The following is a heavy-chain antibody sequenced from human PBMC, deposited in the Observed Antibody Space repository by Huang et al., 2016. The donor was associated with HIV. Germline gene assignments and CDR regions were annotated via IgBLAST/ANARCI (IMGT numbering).Heavy chain of an antibody. CDR1: GFSFITYG. Sequence: VQLVESGGGVVQPGRSLRLACAASGFSFITYGLHWVRQAPGKGLEWGAVISYDGSNKYYAHSVKGRFTISRDTSENKVYLQMNSLRHEDTAVYYCAKDGADEEWDIDYWGQGTLVTVSS. D-gene: IGHD1-26*01. V-gene: IGHV3-30*18. CDR2: ISYDGSNK. J-gene: IGHJ4*02. CDR3: AKDGADEEWDIDY.